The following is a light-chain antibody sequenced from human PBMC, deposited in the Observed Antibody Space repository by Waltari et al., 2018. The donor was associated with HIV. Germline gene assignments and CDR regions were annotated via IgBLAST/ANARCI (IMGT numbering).Light chain of an antibody. CDR3: NSRDSSGNPV. CDR1: SHRSDY. V-gene: IGLV3-19*01. J-gene: IGLJ2*01. Sequence: SSALTQDPALSVALGQTFRITCQGSSHRSDYASWYQHKPGQAPVRVIYGKNNRPSGIPDRFSGSSSGNTASLTITGAQAEDEADYYGNSRDSSGNPVFGGGTKLTVL. CDR2: GKN.